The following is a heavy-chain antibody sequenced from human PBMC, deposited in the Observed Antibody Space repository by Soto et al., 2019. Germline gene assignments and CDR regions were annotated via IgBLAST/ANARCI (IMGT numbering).Heavy chain of an antibody. Sequence: PGGSLRLSCAASGFTFSSYSMNWVRQAPGKGLEWVSSISSSSSYIYYADSVKGRFTISRDNAKNSLYLQMNSLRAEDTAVYYCAILNTFFQNRYSYYYYGMDVWGQGTTVTVSS. CDR1: GFTFSSYS. V-gene: IGHV3-21*01. J-gene: IGHJ6*02. D-gene: IGHD2-15*01. CDR2: ISSSSSYI. CDR3: AILNTFFQNRYSYYYYGMDV.